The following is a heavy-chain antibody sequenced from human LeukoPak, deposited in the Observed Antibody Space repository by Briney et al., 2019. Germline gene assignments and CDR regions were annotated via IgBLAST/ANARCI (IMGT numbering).Heavy chain of an antibody. CDR2: ISYDGSNK. D-gene: IGHD3-3*01. J-gene: IGHJ4*02. V-gene: IGHV3-30*03. Sequence: PGRSLRLSCAASGFTFSSYGMHWVRQAPGKGLEWVAVISYDGSNKYYADSVKGRFTISRDNSKNTLYLQMNSLRAEDTAVYYCARDAGLVRITIFGVVLGPPYYFDYWGQGTLVTVSS. CDR1: GFTFSSYG. CDR3: ARDAGLVRITIFGVVLGPPYYFDY.